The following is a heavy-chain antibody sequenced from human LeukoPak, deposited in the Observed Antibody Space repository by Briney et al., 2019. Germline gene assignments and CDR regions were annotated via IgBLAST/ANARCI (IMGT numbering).Heavy chain of an antibody. CDR1: GFTVSSNY. J-gene: IGHJ4*02. Sequence: PGGSLRLSCAASGFTVSSNYMSWVRQAPGKGLEWVSVIYSGGSTYYADSVKGRFTISRDNAKNSLYLQMNSLRAEDTAVYYCARGLRPPRHYFDYWGQGTLVTVSS. CDR3: ARGLRPPRHYFDY. CDR2: IYSGGST. V-gene: IGHV3-66*01.